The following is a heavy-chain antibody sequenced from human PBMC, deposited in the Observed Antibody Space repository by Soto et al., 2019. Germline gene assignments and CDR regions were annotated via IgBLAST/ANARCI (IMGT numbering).Heavy chain of an antibody. V-gene: IGHV3-30*03. CDR2: VSHDGRNT. CDR1: GFTFSDYA. Sequence: VQLVESGGGVVQPGRSLRLSCAASGFTFSDYAMHWVRQAPGKGLEWVAVVSHDGRNTHYADSVKGRFPISRDSSKNTVSREMTSLRAEDTVVYYGARGGRQCLAPSAFTSGGQGALVTVSS. J-gene: IGHJ1*01. D-gene: IGHD6-19*01. CDR3: ARGGRQCLAPSAFTS.